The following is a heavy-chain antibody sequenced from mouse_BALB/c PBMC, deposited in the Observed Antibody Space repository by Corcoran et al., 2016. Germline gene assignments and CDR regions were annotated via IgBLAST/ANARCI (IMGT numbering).Heavy chain of an antibody. CDR3: AGGNY. CDR2: IDPANGNT. J-gene: IGHJ2*01. CDR1: GFYIKDTY. V-gene: IGHV14-3*02. Sequence: VQLPHSGVELVMPGAAVKLSCTASGFYIKDTYMHGVKQRPEQSLEWIGRIDPANGNTKYDPKFQGKATITADTSSNTAYLQLSRLTSEDTAVYYCAGGNYWGQGTTLTVSS.